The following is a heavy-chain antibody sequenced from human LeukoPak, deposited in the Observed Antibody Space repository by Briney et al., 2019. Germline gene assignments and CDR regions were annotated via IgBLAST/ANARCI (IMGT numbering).Heavy chain of an antibody. D-gene: IGHD3-9*01. CDR3: AKSQRNSFRNYDILTGSYDY. Sequence: GGSLRLSCAASGFSFSSYGMHWVRQAPGKGLEWVSFIRYDGSNKYYADSVKGRFTISRDNSKNTLYLQMNSLRAEDTAVYYCAKSQRNSFRNYDILTGSYDYWGQGTPVTVSS. CDR1: GFSFSSYG. CDR2: IRYDGSNK. V-gene: IGHV3-30*02. J-gene: IGHJ4*02.